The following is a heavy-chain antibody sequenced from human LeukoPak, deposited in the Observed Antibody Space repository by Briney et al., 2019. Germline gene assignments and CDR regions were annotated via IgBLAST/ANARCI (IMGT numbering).Heavy chain of an antibody. Sequence: GGSLRLSCAASGFTFSSYAMSWVRQAPGKGLEWVSAISGSGGSTYYADSVKGRFTISRDNSKNTLYLQVNSLRAEDTAVYYCAREIVVVVAATRYYYYGMDVWGQGTTVTVSS. J-gene: IGHJ6*02. V-gene: IGHV3-23*01. CDR3: AREIVVVVAATRYYYYGMDV. D-gene: IGHD2-15*01. CDR1: GFTFSSYA. CDR2: ISGSGGST.